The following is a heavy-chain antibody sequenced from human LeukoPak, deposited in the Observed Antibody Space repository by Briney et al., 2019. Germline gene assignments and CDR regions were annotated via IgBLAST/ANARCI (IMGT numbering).Heavy chain of an antibody. CDR3: ARDRYSSGWYYFDY. V-gene: IGHV4-4*02. J-gene: IGHJ4*02. D-gene: IGHD6-19*01. Sequence: PSETLSLTCAVSGGSISSSNWWSWVRQPPGKGLEWIGEIYHSGSTNHNPSLKSRVTISVDKSKNQFSLKLSSVTAADTAVYYCARDRYSSGWYYFDYWGQGTLVTVSS. CDR2: IYHSGST. CDR1: GGSISSSNW.